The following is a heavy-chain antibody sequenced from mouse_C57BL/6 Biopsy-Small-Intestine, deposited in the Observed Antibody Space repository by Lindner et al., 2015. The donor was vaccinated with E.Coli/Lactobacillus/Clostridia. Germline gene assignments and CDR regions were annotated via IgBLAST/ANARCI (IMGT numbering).Heavy chain of an antibody. CDR3: AIDFGYGDYGNFDF. Sequence: MHWVATRRPGKGDREWDGRFCILKKVKPSTHRRFQGRVTMTEDTSTDTAYMELSSLRSEDTAVYYCAIDFGYGDYGNFDFWGQGTLVTVSS. V-gene: IGHV14-1*01. D-gene: IGHD2-13*01. CDR2: FCILKKVKP. J-gene: IGHJ4*01.